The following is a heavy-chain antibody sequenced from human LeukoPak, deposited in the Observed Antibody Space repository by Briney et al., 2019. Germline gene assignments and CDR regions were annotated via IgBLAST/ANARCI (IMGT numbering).Heavy chain of an antibody. CDR2: ISGSGGST. CDR3: AKGEGPSRIAAAGPLTYYYYYYMDV. D-gene: IGHD6-13*01. CDR1: GFTFSSYA. J-gene: IGHJ6*03. Sequence: PAGSLRLSCAASGFTFSSYAMSWVRQAPGKGLEWVSAISGSGGSTYYDDSAKSRFTISRDNSKNTLYLQMNSLRAEDTAVYYCAKGEGPSRIAAAGPLTYYYYYYMDVWGKGTTVTVSS. V-gene: IGHV3-23*01.